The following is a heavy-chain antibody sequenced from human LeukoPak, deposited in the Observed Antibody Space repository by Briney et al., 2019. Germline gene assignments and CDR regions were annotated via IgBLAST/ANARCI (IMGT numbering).Heavy chain of an antibody. Sequence: SETLSLTCTVSGGSISSYYWSWIRQPPGKGLEWIGYIYYSGSTNYNPSLKSRVTISVDTSKNQFSLKLSSVTAADTAVYYCAAEGAYGDYVRFDYWGQGTLVTVSS. CDR1: GGSISSYY. CDR3: AAEGAYGDYVRFDY. D-gene: IGHD4-17*01. V-gene: IGHV4-59*01. CDR2: IYYSGST. J-gene: IGHJ4*02.